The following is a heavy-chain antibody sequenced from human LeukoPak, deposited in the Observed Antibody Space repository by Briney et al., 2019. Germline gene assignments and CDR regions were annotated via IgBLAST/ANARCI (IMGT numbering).Heavy chain of an antibody. D-gene: IGHD3-3*01. CDR3: AREGAIFGVVISPHGMDV. CDR1: GGSFSGYY. J-gene: IGHJ6*02. CDR2: INHSGST. V-gene: IGHV4-34*01. Sequence: SETLSLTCAVYGGSFSGYYWSWIRQPPGKGLEWIGEINHSGSTNYNPSLKSRVTISVDTSKNQFSLKLGSVTAADTAVYYCAREGAIFGVVISPHGMDVWGQGTTVTVSS.